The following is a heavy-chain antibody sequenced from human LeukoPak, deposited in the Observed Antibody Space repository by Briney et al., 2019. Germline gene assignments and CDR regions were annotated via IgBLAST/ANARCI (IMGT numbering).Heavy chain of an antibody. CDR1: GYSISSGYY. V-gene: IGHV4-38-2*02. CDR3: ARDQVVVVPAALNWFDP. J-gene: IGHJ5*02. CDR2: IYHSGST. D-gene: IGHD2-2*01. Sequence: SETLSLTCTVSGYSISSGYYWGWIRQPPGKGLEWIGSIYHSGSTYYNPSLKSRVTISVDTSKNQFSLKLSSVTAADTAVYYCARDQVVVVPAALNWFDPWGQGTLVTVSS.